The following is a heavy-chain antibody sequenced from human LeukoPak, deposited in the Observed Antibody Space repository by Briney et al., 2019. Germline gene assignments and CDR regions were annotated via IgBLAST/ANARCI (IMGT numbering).Heavy chain of an antibody. D-gene: IGHD3-3*01. J-gene: IGHJ4*02. CDR2: IWFDGSVK. V-gene: IGHV3-33*06. CDR1: GFTFNTHG. Sequence: GGSLRLSCAASGFTFNTHGMHWVRQAPGKGLEWVAAIWFDGSVKHYSDAVKGRFTISRDNSLNTLYLQMNSLRVENTAIYYCAKDTAVQFLEPAFWGQGTLVTVSS. CDR3: AKDTAVQFLEPAF.